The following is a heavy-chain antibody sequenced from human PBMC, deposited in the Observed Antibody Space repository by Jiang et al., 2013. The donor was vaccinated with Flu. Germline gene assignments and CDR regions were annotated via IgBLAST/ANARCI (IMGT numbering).Heavy chain of an antibody. CDR2: IYPGDSDT. V-gene: IGHV5-51*01. D-gene: IGHD5-24*01. Sequence: GAEVKKPGESLKISCKGSGYSFTSYWIGWVRQMPGKGLEWMGIIYPGDSDTRYSPSFQGQVTISADKSISTAYLQWSSLKASDTAMYYCATGLGLEMATIGAFDIWGQGTMVTVSS. CDR1: GYSFTSYW. J-gene: IGHJ3*02. CDR3: ATGLGLEMATIGAFDI.